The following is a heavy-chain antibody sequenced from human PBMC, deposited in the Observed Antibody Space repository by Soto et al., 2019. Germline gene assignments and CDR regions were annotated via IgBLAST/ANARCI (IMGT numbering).Heavy chain of an antibody. Sequence: SETLSLTCTVSGGSISSYYWSWIRQPPGKGLEWIGYIYYSGSTNYNPSLKSRVTISVDTSKNQFSLKLSSVTAADTAVYYCARSQASAAGIVNWGQETLVTVSS. J-gene: IGHJ4*02. V-gene: IGHV4-59*08. CDR1: GGSISSYY. CDR3: ARSQASAAGIVN. D-gene: IGHD6-13*01. CDR2: IYYSGST.